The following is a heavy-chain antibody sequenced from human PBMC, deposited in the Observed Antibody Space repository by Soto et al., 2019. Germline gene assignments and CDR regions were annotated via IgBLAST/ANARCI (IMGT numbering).Heavy chain of an antibody. J-gene: IGHJ3*02. CDR2: IFAHDGK. CDR3: ATTSAPYFYGPGPTDSFDM. V-gene: IGHV2-26*01. CDR1: GFSLINAKMG. Sequence: QVTLKESGPVLVKPTETLTLTCTVSGFSLINAKMGVTWISQPPGLALEWLAHIFAHDGKAYSTSLKSRLIISNDTSKSQVVLTMTNMGPVDTASYYCATTSAPYFYGPGPTDSFDMWGQGMMVSVSP. D-gene: IGHD3-9*01.